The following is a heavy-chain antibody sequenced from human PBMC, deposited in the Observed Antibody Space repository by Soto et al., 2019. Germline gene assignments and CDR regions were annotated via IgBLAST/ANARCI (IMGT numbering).Heavy chain of an antibody. D-gene: IGHD4-17*01. J-gene: IGHJ4*02. CDR3: ARDLNYGGSTGDY. V-gene: IGHV3-48*03. CDR1: GFTFSSYE. Sequence: PGGSLRLSCAASGFTFSSYEKNLVRQAPGKGLEWVSYISSSGSTIYYADSVKGRFTISRDNAKNSLYLQMNSLRAEDTAVYYCARDLNYGGSTGDYWGQGTLVTVSA. CDR2: ISSSGSTI.